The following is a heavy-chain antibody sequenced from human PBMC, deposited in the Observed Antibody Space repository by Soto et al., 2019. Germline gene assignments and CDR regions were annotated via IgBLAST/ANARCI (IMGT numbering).Heavy chain of an antibody. D-gene: IGHD2-2*01. CDR3: ARGGCSSTSCYSRYYYYGMDV. CDR1: GGSFSGYY. CDR2: INHSGST. J-gene: IGHJ6*02. V-gene: IGHV4-34*01. Sequence: SETLSLTCAVYGGSFSGYYWSWIRQPPGRGLEWIGEINHSGSTNYNPSLKSRVTISVDTSKNQFSLKLSSVTAADTAVYYCARGGCSSTSCYSRYYYYGMDVWGQGTTVTVSS.